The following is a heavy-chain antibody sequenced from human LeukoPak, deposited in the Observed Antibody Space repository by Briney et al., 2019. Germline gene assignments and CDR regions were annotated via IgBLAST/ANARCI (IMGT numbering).Heavy chain of an antibody. D-gene: IGHD3-3*01. CDR2: ISYDGSNK. V-gene: IGHV3-30*03. CDR3: AREGYDFWSGYEYYFDY. Sequence: GRSLRLSCAASGFTFSSYGMHWVRQAPGKGLEWVAVISYDGSNKYYADSVKGRFTISRDNSKNTLYLQMGSLRAEDMAVYYCAREGYDFWSGYEYYFDYWGQGTLVTVSS. J-gene: IGHJ4*02. CDR1: GFTFSSYG.